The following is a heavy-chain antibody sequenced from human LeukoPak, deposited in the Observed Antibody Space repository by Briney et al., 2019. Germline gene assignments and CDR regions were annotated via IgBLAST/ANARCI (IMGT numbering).Heavy chain of an antibody. J-gene: IGHJ3*02. V-gene: IGHV4-39*01. CDR2: IYYSGST. CDR3: ARHDDYGDYVAFDI. Sequence: SETLSFTCTVSGGSISSSSYYWGWIRQPPGKGLEWIGSIYYSGSTYYNPSLKSRVTISVDTSKNQFSLKLSSVTAADTAVYYCARHDDYGDYVAFDIWGQGTMVTVSS. CDR1: GGSISSSSYY. D-gene: IGHD4-17*01.